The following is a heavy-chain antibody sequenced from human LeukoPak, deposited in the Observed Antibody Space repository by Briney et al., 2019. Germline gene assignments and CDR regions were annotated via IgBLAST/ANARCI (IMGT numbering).Heavy chain of an antibody. D-gene: IGHD4-11*01. V-gene: IGHV4-39*02. CDR2: IFYSGST. CDR1: GGSISSSSYY. J-gene: IGHJ6*04. CDR3: ARDESPGYSKPMDV. Sequence: SETLSLTCTVSGGSISSSSYYWGWIRQPPGKGLEWIGSIFYSGSTYYNPSLKSRVTISVDTSKNQFSLKLSSVTAADTAVYYCARDESPGYSKPMDVWGKGTTVTVSS.